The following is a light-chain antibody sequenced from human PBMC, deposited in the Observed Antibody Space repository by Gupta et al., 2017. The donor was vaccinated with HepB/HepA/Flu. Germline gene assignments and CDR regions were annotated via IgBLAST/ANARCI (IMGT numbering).Light chain of an antibody. CDR2: AAS. Sequence: IQMTQSPSSLSASVGDRVTITCRASQSISSYLNWYQQKPGKAPKLLIYAASSLQSGVPSRFSGSGSGTDFTLNISSLQPEDFATYYCQQSYSNPDTFGQGPQLEIK. CDR3: QQSYSNPDT. CDR1: QSISSY. V-gene: IGKV1-39*01. J-gene: IGKJ2*01.